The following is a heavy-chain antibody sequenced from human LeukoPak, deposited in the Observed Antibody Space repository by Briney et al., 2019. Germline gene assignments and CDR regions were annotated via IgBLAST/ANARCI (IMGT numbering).Heavy chain of an antibody. V-gene: IGHV1-46*01. CDR1: GYTFTSYY. Sequence: GASVKVSCKASGYTFTSYYMHWVRQAPGQGLEWRGVINPSGGSTSYAQKFQGRVTMTRDTSTSTVYMELSSLRSEDTAVYYCARDAQASYYDILTGVYGMDVWGKGTTVTVSS. J-gene: IGHJ6*04. D-gene: IGHD3-9*01. CDR3: ARDAQASYYDILTGVYGMDV. CDR2: INPSGGST.